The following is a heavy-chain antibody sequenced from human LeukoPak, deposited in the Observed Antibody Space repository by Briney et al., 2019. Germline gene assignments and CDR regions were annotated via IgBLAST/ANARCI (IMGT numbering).Heavy chain of an antibody. Sequence: SETLSLTCTVSGGSISSSNYYWGWIRQPPGNGLEWIGSIYYSGSTYYNPSLKSRATISVDTSKNQFSLKLSSVTAADTAVYYCVRGTQYSSGQLFDPWGQGTLVTVSS. CDR2: IYYSGST. V-gene: IGHV4-39*01. D-gene: IGHD6-19*01. CDR3: VRGTQYSSGQLFDP. J-gene: IGHJ5*02. CDR1: GGSISSSNYY.